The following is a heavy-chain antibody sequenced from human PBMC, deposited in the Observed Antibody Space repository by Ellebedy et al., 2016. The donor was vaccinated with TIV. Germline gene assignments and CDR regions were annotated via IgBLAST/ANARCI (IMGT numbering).Heavy chain of an antibody. CDR1: GFTFSSYW. V-gene: IGHV3-33*08. Sequence: GESLKISCAASGFTFSSYWMSWVRQAPGKGLEWVAFIRYDGSNKYYADSVKGRFTISRDNAKNSLYLQMNSLRAEDTAVYYCARFISSGWYSYFDYWGQGTLVTVSS. D-gene: IGHD6-19*01. CDR2: IRYDGSNK. CDR3: ARFISSGWYSYFDY. J-gene: IGHJ4*02.